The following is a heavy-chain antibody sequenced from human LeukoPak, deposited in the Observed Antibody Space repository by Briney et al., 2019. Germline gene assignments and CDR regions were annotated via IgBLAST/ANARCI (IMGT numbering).Heavy chain of an antibody. CDR2: IYYSGST. Sequence: PSETLSLTCTVSGGSISSYYWSWIRQPPGKGLEWIGYIYYSGSTYYNRSLKSRVTMSVDTSKNQFSLKLSSVTAADTAVYFCARLGLGNEYGSVYRPTHFQDWGQGTRVTVAS. V-gene: IGHV4-59*08. D-gene: IGHD3/OR15-3a*01. J-gene: IGHJ1*01. CDR1: GGSISSYY. CDR3: ARLGLGNEYGSVYRPTHFQD.